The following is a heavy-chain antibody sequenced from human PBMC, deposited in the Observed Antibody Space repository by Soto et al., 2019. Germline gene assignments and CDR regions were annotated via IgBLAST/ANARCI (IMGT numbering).Heavy chain of an antibody. CDR2: IIPIFGTE. CDR3: ARERGNFHYPVGWFDP. J-gene: IGHJ5*02. D-gene: IGHD1-7*01. Sequence: QVQLVQSGAEVKKPGSSVKISCKASGGTFSSYAISWVRQAPGQGLEWMGGIIPIFGTENYAQKFQGRVTITADESTSTAYRELSSLRSEDTAVYYCARERGNFHYPVGWFDPWGQGTLVTVSS. V-gene: IGHV1-69*01. CDR1: GGTFSSYA.